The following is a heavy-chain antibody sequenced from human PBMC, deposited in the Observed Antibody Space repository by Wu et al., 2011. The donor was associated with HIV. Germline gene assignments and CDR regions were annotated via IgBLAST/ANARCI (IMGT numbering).Heavy chain of an antibody. CDR1: GYTFTRYG. V-gene: IGHV1-18*01. J-gene: IGHJ4*02. D-gene: IGHD5-12*01. Sequence: QGQLVQSGVEVKKPGASVKVSCKASGYTFTRYGISWVRQAPGQGLEWMGWISGENGNTRYAQKLQGRVTMTTDTSTNTAYMELSSLRSEDTAVYYCATRKHGYGLYYFDYWAREPWSPSPQ. CDR2: ISGENGNT. CDR3: ATRKHGYGLYYFDY.